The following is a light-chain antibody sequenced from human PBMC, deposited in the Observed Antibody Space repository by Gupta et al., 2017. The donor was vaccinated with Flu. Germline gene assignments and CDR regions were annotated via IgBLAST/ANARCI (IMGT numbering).Light chain of an antibody. CDR1: SPNIGTNY. J-gene: IGLJ2*01. CDR3: AASDDTMSGCV. CDR2: RND. Sequence: SALTPTPPAPASPGKRVTISCSGSSPNIGTNYVHWYQQLPGTAPKLLIYRNDRRPSGVPDRLSASKSGTSASLTISGLRSEDEADDYCAASDDTMSGCVFGGGTKLTVL. V-gene: IGLV1-47*01.